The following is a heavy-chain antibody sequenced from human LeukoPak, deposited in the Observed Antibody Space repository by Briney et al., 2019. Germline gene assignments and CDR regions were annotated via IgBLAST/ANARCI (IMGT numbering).Heavy chain of an antibody. D-gene: IGHD6-13*01. CDR2: IYYSGST. J-gene: IGHJ4*02. V-gene: IGHV4-59*01. CDR3: ARGGIAAAALVHLDY. Sequence: KPSETLSLTCTASSDSISGNYWSWIRQPPGKGLEWVGYIYYSGSTNYNPSLKSRVTIAVDTSKNQFSLKLSSVTAADTAVYYCARGGIAAAALVHLDYWGQGTLVTVSS. CDR1: SDSISGNY.